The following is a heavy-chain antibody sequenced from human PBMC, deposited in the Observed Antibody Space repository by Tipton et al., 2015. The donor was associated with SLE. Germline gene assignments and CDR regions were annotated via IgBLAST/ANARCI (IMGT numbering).Heavy chain of an antibody. CDR2: IYYSGST. D-gene: IGHD6-13*01. V-gene: IGHV4-39*07. CDR1: GGSISSSSYY. Sequence: LRLSCTVSGGSISSSSYYWDWIRQPPGKGLEWIGSIYYSGSTYYNPSLKSRVTISVDTSKNQFSLKLRSVTAAGTAVYYCARVGFSIAAAGTYAFDIWGQGTMVTVSS. J-gene: IGHJ3*02. CDR3: ARVGFSIAAAGTYAFDI.